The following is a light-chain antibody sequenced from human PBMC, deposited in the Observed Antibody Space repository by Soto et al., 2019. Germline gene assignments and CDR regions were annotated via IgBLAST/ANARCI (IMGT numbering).Light chain of an antibody. V-gene: IGKV3-15*01. CDR2: GAS. CDR3: QQYNSFPWA. Sequence: EIVMTQSPATLSVSPGERATLSCRASQSVSSNLAWYQQKPGQAPRLLIYGASTRATGIPARFSGSGSGTEFTLTISSLQSEDFATYHCQQYNSFPWAFGQGTRVEVK. CDR1: QSVSSN. J-gene: IGKJ1*01.